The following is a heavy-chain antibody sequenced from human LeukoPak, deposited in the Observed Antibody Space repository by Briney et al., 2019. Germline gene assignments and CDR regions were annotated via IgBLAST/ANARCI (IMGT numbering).Heavy chain of an antibody. CDR2: ISSSSSYT. Sequence: GRSLRLSCAASGLTFSDYYMRWIRPAARKGREWVSYISSSSSYTSYADSVKGRFTISRDNAKNSLYPQMNSLRAEDTAVYYWARAVGTEAAGAFDIWGQGTMVTVSS. V-gene: IGHV3-11*05. CDR1: GLTFSDYY. D-gene: IGHD6-13*01. CDR3: ARAVGTEAAGAFDI. J-gene: IGHJ3*02.